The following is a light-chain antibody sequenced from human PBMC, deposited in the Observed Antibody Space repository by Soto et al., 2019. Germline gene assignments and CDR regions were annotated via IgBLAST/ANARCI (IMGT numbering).Light chain of an antibody. CDR3: GAWDDSLSAGV. Sequence: QSVLTQPPSVSAAPGQKVTISCSGSSSNIGNNYVSWYQQLPGTAPKLLIYETNKRPSGIPDRFSGSKSATSATLGITGLQTGDEADYYCGAWDDSLSAGVFGGGTKVTV. CDR1: SSNIGNNY. J-gene: IGLJ3*02. V-gene: IGLV1-51*02. CDR2: ETN.